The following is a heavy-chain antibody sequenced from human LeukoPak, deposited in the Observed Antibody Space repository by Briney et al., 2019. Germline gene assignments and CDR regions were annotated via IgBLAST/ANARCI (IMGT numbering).Heavy chain of an antibody. J-gene: IGHJ4*02. CDR2: ISGSGGST. Sequence: PGRSLRLSCAASGFTFSSYAMSWVRQAPGKGLEWASAISGSGGSTYYADSVKGRFTISRDNSKNTLYLQMNSLRAEDTAVYYCAKDRYNWNFNFDYWGQGILVTVSS. CDR3: AKDRYNWNFNFDY. D-gene: IGHD1-7*01. CDR1: GFTFSSYA. V-gene: IGHV3-23*01.